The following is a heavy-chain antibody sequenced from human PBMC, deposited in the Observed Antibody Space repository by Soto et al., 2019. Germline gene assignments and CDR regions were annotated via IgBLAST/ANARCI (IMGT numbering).Heavy chain of an antibody. D-gene: IGHD5-12*01. CDR1: GGTFSSYA. V-gene: IGHV1-69*06. J-gene: IGHJ6*02. Sequence: SVKVSCKASGGTFSSYAISWVRQAPGQGLEWMGGIIPIFGTANYAQKFQGRVTITADKSTSTAYMELSSLRSEDTAVYYCASRNSGYEDYYYYGMDVRGQGTTVTVSS. CDR3: ASRNSGYEDYYYYGMDV. CDR2: IIPIFGTA.